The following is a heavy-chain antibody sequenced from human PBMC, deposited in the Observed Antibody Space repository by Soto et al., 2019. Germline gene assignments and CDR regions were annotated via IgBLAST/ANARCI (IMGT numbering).Heavy chain of an antibody. CDR3: ARVVGYCSGGSCDAFDI. Sequence: SVKVSCKASGYTFTSYGISWVRQAPGQGLERMGWISAYNGNTNYAQKLQGRVTMTTDTSTSTAYMELRSLRSDDTAVYYCARVVGYCSGGSCDAFDIWGQGTMVTVSS. D-gene: IGHD2-15*01. V-gene: IGHV1-18*01. CDR2: ISAYNGNT. CDR1: GYTFTSYG. J-gene: IGHJ3*02.